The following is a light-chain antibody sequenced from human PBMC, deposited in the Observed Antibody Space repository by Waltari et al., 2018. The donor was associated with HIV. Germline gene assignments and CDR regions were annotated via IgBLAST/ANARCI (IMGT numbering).Light chain of an antibody. CDR1: SSNIGSNT. CDR2: SNN. Sequence: QSVLTQPPSASGTPGQRVTISCSCSSSNIGSNTVNWYQPLPGTAPKLLIYSNNPRPSGVPVRVSGSKSCTSASLAISGRQSEDEADYYCAAWDASLNGPVFGGGTKLTVL. CDR3: AAWDASLNGPV. J-gene: IGLJ3*02. V-gene: IGLV1-44*01.